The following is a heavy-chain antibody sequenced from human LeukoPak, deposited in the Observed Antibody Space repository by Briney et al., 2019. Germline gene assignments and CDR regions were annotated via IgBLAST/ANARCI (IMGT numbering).Heavy chain of an antibody. D-gene: IGHD5-12*01. CDR3: ARDPDLRRGYDGEGY. J-gene: IGHJ4*02. CDR2: IKQDGSMN. V-gene: IGHV3-7*05. Sequence: GGSLRLSCAASGFTFSSYWMSCFRQAPGKGQEWVANIKQDGSMNNYVDSVKGRLTISRENPKNSLYLQKNSLRAEDTAVYYCARDPDLRRGYDGEGYWGQGTLVTVSS. CDR1: GFTFSSYW.